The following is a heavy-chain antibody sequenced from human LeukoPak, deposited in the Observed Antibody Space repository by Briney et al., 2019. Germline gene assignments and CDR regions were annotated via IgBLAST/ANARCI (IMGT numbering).Heavy chain of an antibody. CDR2: ISSSSSYI. Sequence: GGSLRLSCAASGFTFSSYSMNWVRQAPGKGLEWVSSISSSSSYIYYADSVKGRFTISRDNAKNSLYLQMNSLRAEDTAVYYCARSDIRYYDSRTIDYWGQGTLVTVSS. CDR3: ARSDIRYYDSRTIDY. V-gene: IGHV3-21*01. CDR1: GFTFSSYS. D-gene: IGHD3-22*01. J-gene: IGHJ4*02.